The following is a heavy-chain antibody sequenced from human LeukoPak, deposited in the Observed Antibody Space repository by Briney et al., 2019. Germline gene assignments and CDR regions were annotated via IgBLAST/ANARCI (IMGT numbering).Heavy chain of an antibody. CDR2: IIVGSGNT. CDR1: GFTFTSSA. CDR3: AARVVRGVIPFDNWFDP. Sequence: SVKVSCKASGFTFTSSAVQWVRQAREQRLEWIGWIIVGSGNTNYAQKFQERVTITRDMSTSTAYMELSSLRSEDTAVYYCAARVVRGVIPFDNWFDPWGQGTLVAVSS. V-gene: IGHV1-58*01. J-gene: IGHJ5*02. D-gene: IGHD3-10*01.